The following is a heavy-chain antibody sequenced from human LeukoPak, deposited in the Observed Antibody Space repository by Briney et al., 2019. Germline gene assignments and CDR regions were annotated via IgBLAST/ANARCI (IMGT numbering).Heavy chain of an antibody. CDR1: GFTFSSYS. D-gene: IGHD6-13*01. CDR3: ARGYSSSWYNY. CDR2: IYSGGST. Sequence: PGGSLRLSCAASGFTFSSYSMNWVRQAPGEGLEWVSVIYSGGSTYYADSVKGRFTISRDNSKNTLYLQMNSLRAEDTAVYYCARGYSSSWYNYWGQGTLVTVSS. V-gene: IGHV3-53*01. J-gene: IGHJ4*02.